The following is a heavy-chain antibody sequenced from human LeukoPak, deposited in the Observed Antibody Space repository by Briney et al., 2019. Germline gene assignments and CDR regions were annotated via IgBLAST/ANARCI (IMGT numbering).Heavy chain of an antibody. Sequence: GGSLRLSCAASGFTFSKYWMLWVRQAPGKGLENVSRINTDGTVTTYADSVKGRFTVSRDNADNTMFLQMNSVRDEDTAVYYCATKQWLAPPPDSWGQGTPVTVSS. J-gene: IGHJ4*02. V-gene: IGHV3-74*01. CDR2: INTDGTVT. D-gene: IGHD6-19*01. CDR1: GFTFSKYW. CDR3: ATKQWLAPPPDS.